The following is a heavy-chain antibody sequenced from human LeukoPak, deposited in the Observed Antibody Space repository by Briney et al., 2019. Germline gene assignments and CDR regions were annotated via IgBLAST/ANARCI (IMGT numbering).Heavy chain of an antibody. CDR3: AKDWGNWGYGYYFDH. CDR1: GFTFSTYG. V-gene: IGHV3-30*18. D-gene: IGHD7-27*01. J-gene: IGHJ4*02. CDR2: VSYDGSNN. Sequence: GRSLRLSCAASGFTFSTYGMHWVRQAPGKGLEWVAVVSYDGSNNYYADSVKGRFTISRDNSKNTLYLQMTSLRAEDTAGYYCAKDWGNWGYGYYFDHWGQGTLVTVSS.